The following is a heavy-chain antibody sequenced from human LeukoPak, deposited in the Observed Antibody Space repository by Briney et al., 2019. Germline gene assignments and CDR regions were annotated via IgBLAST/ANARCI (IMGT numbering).Heavy chain of an antibody. D-gene: IGHD4-17*01. V-gene: IGHV3-30*02. CDR1: GFTFSSYG. Sequence: PGGSLRLSCAASGFTFSSYGMHWVRQAPGKGLEWVAFIRYDGSNKYYADSVKGRFTISRDNSKNTLYLQMNSLRSEDTAVYYCASLGGGSTVTTYLNYWGQGTLVTVSS. J-gene: IGHJ4*02. CDR2: IRYDGSNK. CDR3: ASLGGGSTVTTYLNY.